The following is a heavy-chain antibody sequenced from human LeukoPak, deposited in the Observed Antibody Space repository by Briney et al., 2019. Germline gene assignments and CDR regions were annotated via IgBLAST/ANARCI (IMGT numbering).Heavy chain of an antibody. V-gene: IGHV5-51*01. D-gene: IGHD4-17*01. J-gene: IGHJ4*02. CDR3: ARRRYGDYFDY. CDR2: IYPGDSDT. Sequence: GESLKISCRGSGYRFTNYWIGWVRQMPGKGLEWMGIIYPGDSDTRYSPSFQGQVTISADKSISTAYLQWSSLKASDTAMYYCARRRYGDYFDYWGQGTLVTVSS. CDR1: GYRFTNYW.